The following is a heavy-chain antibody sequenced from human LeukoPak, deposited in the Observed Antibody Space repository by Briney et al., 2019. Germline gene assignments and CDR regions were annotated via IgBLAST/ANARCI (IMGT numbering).Heavy chain of an antibody. V-gene: IGHV3-21*01. D-gene: IGHD3-3*01. J-gene: IGHJ3*02. CDR1: GFTFSSYS. CDR3: ARGRAGFWSGYYPSHDAFDI. Sequence: GGSLRLSCAASGFTFSSYSMNWVRQAPGKGLEWVSSISSSSSYIYYADSVKGRFTISRDNAKNSLYLQMNSLRAEDTAVYYCARGRAGFWSGYYPSHDAFDIWGQGTMVTVSS. CDR2: ISSSSSYI.